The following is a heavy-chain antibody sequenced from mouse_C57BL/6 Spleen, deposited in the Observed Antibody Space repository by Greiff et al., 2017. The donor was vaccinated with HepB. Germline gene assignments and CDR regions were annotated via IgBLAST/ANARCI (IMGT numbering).Heavy chain of an antibody. CDR2: IYPGDGDT. CDR3: AREYYGSSPYYYAMDY. V-gene: IGHV1-80*01. D-gene: IGHD1-1*01. CDR1: GYAFSSYW. Sequence: QVQLKQSGAELVKPGASVKISCKASGYAFSSYWMNWVKQRPGKGLAWIGQIYPGDGDTNYNGKFKGKATLTADKSSSTAYMQLSSLTSEDSAVYFCAREYYGSSPYYYAMDYWGQGTSVTVSS. J-gene: IGHJ4*01.